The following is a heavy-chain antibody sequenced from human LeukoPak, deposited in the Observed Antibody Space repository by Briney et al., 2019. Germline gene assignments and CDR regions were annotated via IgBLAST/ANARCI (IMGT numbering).Heavy chain of an antibody. CDR3: AILSKGDQLLSARVDGMDV. CDR1: GCTFSSYA. D-gene: IGHD2-2*01. V-gene: IGHV3-30*04. CDR2: ISYDGSNK. Sequence: PGRSLRLSCAASGCTFSSYAMHWVRQAPGKGLEWVAVISYDGSNKYYADSVKGRFTISRDNSKNTLYLQMNSLRAEDTAVYYCAILSKGDQLLSARVDGMDVWGKGTTVTVSS. J-gene: IGHJ6*04.